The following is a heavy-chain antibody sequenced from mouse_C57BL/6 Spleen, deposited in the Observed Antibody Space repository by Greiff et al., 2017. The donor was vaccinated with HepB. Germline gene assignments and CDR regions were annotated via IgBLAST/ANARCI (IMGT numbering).Heavy chain of an antibody. V-gene: IGHV5-9*01. CDR2: ISGGGGNT. CDR1: GFTFSSYT. J-gene: IGHJ3*01. CDR3: ARSSWFAY. Sequence: VESGGGLVKPGGSLKLSCAASGFTFSSYTMSWVRQTPEKRLEWVATISGGGGNTYYPDSVKGRFTISRDNVKNTLYLQMSSLRSEDTALYYCARSSWFAYWGQGTLVTVSA.